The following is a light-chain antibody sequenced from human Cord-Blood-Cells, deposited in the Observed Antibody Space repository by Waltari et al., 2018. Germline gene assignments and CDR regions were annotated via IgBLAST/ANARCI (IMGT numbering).Light chain of an antibody. CDR2: GAS. V-gene: IGKV3-20*01. J-gene: IGKJ1*01. Sequence: IVLTQSPGTLSLSPGESAPLSCRASQSVSSSYLAWYQQKPGQAPRLLIYGASSRATGIPDRFSGSGSGTDFTLTISRLEPEDFAVYYCQQYGSSPTFGQGTKVEIK. CDR1: QSVSSSY. CDR3: QQYGSSPT.